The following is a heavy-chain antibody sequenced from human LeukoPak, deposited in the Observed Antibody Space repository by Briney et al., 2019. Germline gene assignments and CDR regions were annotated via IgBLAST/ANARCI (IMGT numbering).Heavy chain of an antibody. CDR3: ARVYCSGGSCYGGGYYFDY. V-gene: IGHV3-11*01. CDR2: ISSSGSTI. J-gene: IGHJ4*02. Sequence: GGSLRLSCAASGFTFSDYYMSWIRQAPGKGLEWVSYISSSGSTIYYADSVKGRFTISRDNAKNSLYLQMNSLRAEDTAVYYCARVYCSGGSCYGGGYYFDYWGQGTLVTVSS. CDR1: GFTFSDYY. D-gene: IGHD2-15*01.